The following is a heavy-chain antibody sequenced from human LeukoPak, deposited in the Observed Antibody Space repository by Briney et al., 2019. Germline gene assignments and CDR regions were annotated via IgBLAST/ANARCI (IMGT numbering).Heavy chain of an antibody. CDR2: IYYSGST. CDR1: GGSISSYY. CDR3: ATILGYCSSTSCYSVSYYMDV. D-gene: IGHD2-2*01. J-gene: IGHJ6*03. V-gene: IGHV4-59*05. Sequence: SETLSLTCTVSGGSISSYYWSWIRQPPGKGLEWIGSIYYSGSTYYNPSLKSRVTISVDTSKNQFSLKLSSVTAADTAVYYCATILGYCSSTSCYSVSYYMDVWGKGTTVTVSS.